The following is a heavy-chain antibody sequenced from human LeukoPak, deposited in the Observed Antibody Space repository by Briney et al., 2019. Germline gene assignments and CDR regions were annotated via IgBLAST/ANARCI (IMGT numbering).Heavy chain of an antibody. D-gene: IGHD3-10*01. CDR3: ARDKGTFAFDI. Sequence: GGSLRLSCAASGFTVSSNYMSRVRQAPGKGLEWVSVLYSGGSTYYADSVKGRFTISRDNSKNTVYLQMNSLRGEDTAVFYCARDKGTFAFDIWGQGTMVTVSS. CDR2: LYSGGST. CDR1: GFTVSSNY. J-gene: IGHJ3*02. V-gene: IGHV3-53*01.